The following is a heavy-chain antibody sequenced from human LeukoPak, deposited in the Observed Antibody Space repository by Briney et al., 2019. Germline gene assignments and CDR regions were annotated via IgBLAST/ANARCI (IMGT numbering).Heavy chain of an antibody. J-gene: IGHJ4*02. CDR1: GFTFSNYW. D-gene: IGHD4-23*01. V-gene: IGHV3-7*03. Sequence: PGGSLRLSCAASGFTFSNYWMSWVRQAPGKGLEWVANIKQDGSAKYYVDSVEGRFTISRDNAKNSLYLQMSSLRAEDTAVYYCARATRVTPNYWGQGTLVTVSS. CDR3: ARATRVTPNY. CDR2: IKQDGSAK.